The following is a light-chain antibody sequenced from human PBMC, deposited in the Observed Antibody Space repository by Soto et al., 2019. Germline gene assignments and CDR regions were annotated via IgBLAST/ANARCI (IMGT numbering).Light chain of an antibody. J-gene: IGKJ1*01. Sequence: DIQLTQYPSFLSASVGDRVTITCRASQGISSYLDWYQQKPGKAPKLLIYAASTLQSGVPSRFRGSGSGTEFTITIIGRQPEDFATYYCQQVNSYPQTFGQGTKVEIK. V-gene: IGKV1-9*01. CDR3: QQVNSYPQT. CDR1: QGISSY. CDR2: AAS.